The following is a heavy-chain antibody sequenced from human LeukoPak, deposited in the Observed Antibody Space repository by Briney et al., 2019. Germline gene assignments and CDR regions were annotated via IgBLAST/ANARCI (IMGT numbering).Heavy chain of an antibody. CDR2: IIPIFGTA. CDR1: GGTFSSYA. J-gene: IGHJ3*02. V-gene: IGHV1-69*05. CDR3: ARRGDYDFSPNAFDI. Sequence: SVKVSCKASGGTFSSYAISWVRQAPGQGLEWMGGIIPIFGTANYAQKFQGRVTITTDESTSTAYMELSSLRSEDTAVYYCARRGDYDFSPNAFDIWGQGTMVTVSS. D-gene: IGHD3-3*01.